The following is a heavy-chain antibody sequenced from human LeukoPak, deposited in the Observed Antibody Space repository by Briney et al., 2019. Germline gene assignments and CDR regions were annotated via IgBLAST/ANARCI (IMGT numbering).Heavy chain of an antibody. D-gene: IGHD3-16*01. J-gene: IGHJ3*02. Sequence: GGSLRLSCAASGFTLSRYWMSWVRQAPGKGLEWVANIKQDGSEKYYVDSVRGRFTISRDNARNSLHLQMDSLRVEDTAVFYCARGGSYALDASDIWGQDALGTVSS. CDR1: GFTLSRYW. CDR3: ARGGSYALDASDI. CDR2: IKQDGSEK. V-gene: IGHV3-7*05.